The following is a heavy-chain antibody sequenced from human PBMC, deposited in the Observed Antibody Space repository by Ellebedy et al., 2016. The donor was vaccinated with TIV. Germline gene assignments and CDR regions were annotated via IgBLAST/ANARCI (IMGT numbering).Heavy chain of an antibody. CDR2: ISYDGSNK. Sequence: GGSLRLXCAASGFTFSSYAMHWVRQAPGKGLEWVAVISYDGSNKYYADSVKGRFTISRDNSKNTLYLQMNSLRAEDTAVYYCASPPSGSYTHWGQGTLVTVSS. D-gene: IGHD1-26*01. J-gene: IGHJ4*02. CDR3: ASPPSGSYTH. CDR1: GFTFSSYA. V-gene: IGHV3-30-3*01.